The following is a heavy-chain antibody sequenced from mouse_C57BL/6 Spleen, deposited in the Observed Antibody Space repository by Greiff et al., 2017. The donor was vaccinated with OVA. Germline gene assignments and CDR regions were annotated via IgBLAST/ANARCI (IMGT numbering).Heavy chain of an antibody. J-gene: IGHJ1*03. V-gene: IGHV1-50*01. D-gene: IGHD1-1*01. CDR3: ARTSSYRYFDV. CDR2: IDPSDSYT. CDR1: GYTFTSYW. Sequence: QVQLQQPGAELVKPGASVKLSCKASGYTFTSYWMQWVKQRPGQGLEWIGEIDPSDSYTNYNQKFKGKATLTVDTSSSTAYMQLSSLTSEDSAVYYGARTSSYRYFDVWGTGTTVTVSS.